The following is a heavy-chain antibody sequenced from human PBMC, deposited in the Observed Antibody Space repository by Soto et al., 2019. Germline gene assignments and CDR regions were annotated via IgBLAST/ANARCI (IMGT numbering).Heavy chain of an antibody. CDR1: GVTVTNVW. D-gene: IGHD5-18*01. J-gene: IGHJ4*02. Sequence: GGSLRLSCEVSGVTVTNVWMNWVRQAPGKGPEWVGRIKSNIDGGTTDYAAPVKGRFTVSRDDSENTLYLQMNSLKTEDTAVYYCSHGYYQYFNSWGQGTLVTVSS. V-gene: IGHV3-15*07. CDR2: IKSNIDGGTT. CDR3: SHGYYQYFNS.